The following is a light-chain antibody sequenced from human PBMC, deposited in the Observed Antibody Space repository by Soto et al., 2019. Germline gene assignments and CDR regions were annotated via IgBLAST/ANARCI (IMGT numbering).Light chain of an antibody. CDR3: QQYGSSHYT. CDR2: GAS. J-gene: IGKJ2*01. CDR1: QSVSSSY. Sequence: EIVLTQSPGTLSLSPGERATLSCRASQSVSSSYLAWYQQTPGQAPRLLIYGASSRATGIPDRFSGSGSGTDFTLTISRLEPEDFAVYYCQQYGSSHYTFGQGTKLEIK. V-gene: IGKV3-20*01.